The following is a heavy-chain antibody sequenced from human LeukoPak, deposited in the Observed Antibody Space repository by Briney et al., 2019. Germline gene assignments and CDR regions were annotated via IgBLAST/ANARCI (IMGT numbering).Heavy chain of an antibody. Sequence: SETLSLTCTVSGGSITSGGYYWAWIRQPPGKGLEWIGYIYHSGTTYYNPSLKSRLTMSVDRSKNQFSLKLSSVTAADTAVYFCARAPQVVPAAYYMDVWGKGTTVTVSS. CDR3: ARAPQVVPAAYYMDV. D-gene: IGHD2-2*01. V-gene: IGHV4-30-2*01. J-gene: IGHJ6*03. CDR2: IYHSGTT. CDR1: GGSITSGGYY.